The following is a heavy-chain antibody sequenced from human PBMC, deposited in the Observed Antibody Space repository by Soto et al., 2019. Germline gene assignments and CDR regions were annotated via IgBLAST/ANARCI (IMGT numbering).Heavy chain of an antibody. J-gene: IGHJ3*02. V-gene: IGHV1-69*01. Sequence: QVQLVQSGAEVKKPGSSVKVSCKASGGTFSSYAISWVRQAPGQGLEWMGGIIPIFGTANYAQKFQGRVTITADESTSTAYMELSSLRSEDTAVYYCARYDSSGYYPNDAFDIWGQGTMVTVSS. D-gene: IGHD3-22*01. CDR1: GGTFSSYA. CDR3: ARYDSSGYYPNDAFDI. CDR2: IIPIFGTA.